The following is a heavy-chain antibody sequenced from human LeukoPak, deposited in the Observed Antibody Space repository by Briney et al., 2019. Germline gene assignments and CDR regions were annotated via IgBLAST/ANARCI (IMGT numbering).Heavy chain of an antibody. D-gene: IGHD3-10*01. CDR2: INSDGSST. CDR1: GFTFSSYW. Sequence: GGSLRLSCAASGFTFSSYWMHWVRQAPGEGLVWVSRINSDGSSTSYADSVKSRFTISRDNAKNTLYLQMNSLRAEDTAVYYCASALSWYGSPYDYWGQGTLVTVSS. CDR3: ASALSWYGSPYDY. J-gene: IGHJ4*02. V-gene: IGHV3-74*01.